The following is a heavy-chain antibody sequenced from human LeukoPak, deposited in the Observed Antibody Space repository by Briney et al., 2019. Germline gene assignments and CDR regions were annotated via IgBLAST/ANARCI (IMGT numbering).Heavy chain of an antibody. CDR2: INTDGSST. V-gene: IGHV3-74*01. J-gene: IGHJ4*02. CDR3: GTHPGNVSPD. CDR1: GFTFSSYW. Sequence: PGGSLRLSCAASGFTFSSYWMHWVRQAPGKGLVWVSRINTDGSSTSYADSVKGRFTISRDNAKNTLYLQMNSLRAEDTAVYYCGTHPGNVSPDWGQGTLVTVSS.